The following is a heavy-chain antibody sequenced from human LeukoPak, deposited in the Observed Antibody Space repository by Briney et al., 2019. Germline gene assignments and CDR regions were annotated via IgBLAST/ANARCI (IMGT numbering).Heavy chain of an antibody. J-gene: IGHJ4*02. CDR3: AKSNDYGGNSGPDY. V-gene: IGHV3-23*01. CDR2: ISASGGST. Sequence: GGSLRLSCAASGFTLCNYAMNWGRQAPGKGLEWGSTISASGGSTSYADSEKGRFIMSRDNSKNTLYLQMNSLRAEDTAVYYCAKSNDYGGNSGPDYWGQGTLVTVSS. D-gene: IGHD4-23*01. CDR1: GFTLCNYA.